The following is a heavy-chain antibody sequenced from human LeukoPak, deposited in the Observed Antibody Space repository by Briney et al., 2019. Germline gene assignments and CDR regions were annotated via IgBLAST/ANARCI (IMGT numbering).Heavy chain of an antibody. Sequence: SETLSLTCTVSGVFISNYYWNWVRHSPGKGLEWLGYIHYSESTNYNPSLKSRVTISADTSKNQFSLKLRSVTAADAAVYYCASGYQTFDPWGQGTLVTVSS. CDR2: IHYSEST. J-gene: IGHJ5*02. CDR1: GVFISNYY. CDR3: ASGYQTFDP. V-gene: IGHV4-59*01. D-gene: IGHD5-18*01.